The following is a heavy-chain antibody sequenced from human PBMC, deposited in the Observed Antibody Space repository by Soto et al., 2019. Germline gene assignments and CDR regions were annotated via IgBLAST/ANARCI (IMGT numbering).Heavy chain of an antibody. CDR1: GFTFDDYA. CDR2: ISWNSGSI. J-gene: IGHJ6*02. Sequence: QAGGSLRLSCAASGFTFDDYAMHWVRQAPGKGLEWVSGISWNSGSIGYADSVKGRFTVSRDNSKNTLYLQMNSLRTEDTAVYYCAKDVILWTNYYYYGMDVWGQGTTVTVSS. D-gene: IGHD2-8*01. CDR3: AKDVILWTNYYYYGMDV. V-gene: IGHV3-9*01.